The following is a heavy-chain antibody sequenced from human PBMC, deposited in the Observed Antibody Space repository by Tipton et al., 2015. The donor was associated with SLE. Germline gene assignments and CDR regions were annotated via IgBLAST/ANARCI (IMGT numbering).Heavy chain of an antibody. J-gene: IGHJ4*02. CDR1: GYTFTGYY. D-gene: IGHD5-12*01. Sequence: QSGPEVKKPGASVKVSCKASGYTFTGYYLHWVRQAPGQGLEWMGRINPNTGGTNYAQKFQGRVTMTRDTSIGTAFMELSRLISDDTAVYYCARGGYSGYEAGGFDFWGQGTLVPVSS. CDR2: INPNTGGT. V-gene: IGHV1-2*06. CDR3: ARGGYSGYEAGGFDF.